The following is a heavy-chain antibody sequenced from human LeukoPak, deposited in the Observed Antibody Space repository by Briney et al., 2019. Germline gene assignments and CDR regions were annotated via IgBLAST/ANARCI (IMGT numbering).Heavy chain of an antibody. CDR2: INAGNGNT. J-gene: IGHJ4*02. CDR1: GYTFTSYA. D-gene: IGHD3-22*01. V-gene: IGHV1-3*03. CDR3: ARGLLLKEEYYYDSSGYYFDY. Sequence: ASVKVSCKASGYTFTSYAMHWVRQAPGQRLEWMGWINAGNGNTKYSQEFQGRVTITRDTSASTAYMELSSLRSEDMAVYYCARGLLLKEEYYYDSSGYYFDYWGQGTLVTVSS.